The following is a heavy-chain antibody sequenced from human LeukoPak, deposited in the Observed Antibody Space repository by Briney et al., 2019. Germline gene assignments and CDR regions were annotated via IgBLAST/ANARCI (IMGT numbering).Heavy chain of an antibody. CDR1: GFTFSSYE. V-gene: IGHV3-48*03. D-gene: IGHD4-17*01. CDR2: ISSSGSTI. J-gene: IGHJ4*02. CDR3: ARSGDYGDHFDY. Sequence: SGGSLRLSCAASGFTFSSYEMNWVRQAPGKGLEWVSYISSSGSTIYYADSVKGRFTISRDNAKNSLYLQMNSLRAEDTAVYYCARSGDYGDHFDYWGQGTLVTVSS.